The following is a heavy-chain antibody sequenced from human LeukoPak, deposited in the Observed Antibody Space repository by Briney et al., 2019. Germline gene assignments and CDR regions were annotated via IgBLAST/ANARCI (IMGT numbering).Heavy chain of an antibody. CDR1: GYTFTSYY. Sequence: GASVKVSCKASGYTFTSYYMHWVRQAPGQGLEWMGIINPSGGSTSYAQKFQGRVTMTRNTSISTAYMELSSLRSEDTAVYYCARDAPSYGMDAWGQGTTVTVSS. CDR2: INPSGGST. CDR3: ARDAPSYGMDA. J-gene: IGHJ6*02. V-gene: IGHV1-46*01.